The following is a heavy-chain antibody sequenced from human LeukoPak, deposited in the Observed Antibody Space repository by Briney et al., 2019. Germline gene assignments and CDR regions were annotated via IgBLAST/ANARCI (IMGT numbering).Heavy chain of an antibody. CDR1: GFTFSSYG. CDR3: ARDLIAAAGPYYYYGMDV. J-gene: IGHJ6*02. Sequence: GSLLLSCAASGFTFSSYGMHWVRQAPGKGLEWVAVIWYDGSNKYYADSVKGRFTISRDNSKNTLYLQMNSLRAEDTAVYYCARDLIAAAGPYYYYGMDVWGQGTTVTVSS. D-gene: IGHD6-13*01. CDR2: IWYDGSNK. V-gene: IGHV3-33*01.